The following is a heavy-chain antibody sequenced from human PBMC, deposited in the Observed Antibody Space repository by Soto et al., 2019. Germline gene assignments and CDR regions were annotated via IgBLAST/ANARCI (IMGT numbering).Heavy chain of an antibody. V-gene: IGHV1-2*04. Sequence: ASVKVSCKTSGYSFTDYKLHWVRQSPGQGLEWMGWVDPNGGGSNSAQKFQGSVTMTWDTSITTAYLDLTRLTTNDTATYFCATWVDYGDFEGFDFWGQGTLVTVSS. D-gene: IGHD4-17*01. CDR2: VDPNGGGS. CDR1: GYSFTDYK. J-gene: IGHJ4*02. CDR3: ATWVDYGDFEGFDF.